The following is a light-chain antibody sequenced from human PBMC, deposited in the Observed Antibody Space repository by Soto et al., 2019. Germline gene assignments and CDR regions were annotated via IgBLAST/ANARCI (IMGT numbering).Light chain of an antibody. J-gene: IGKJ1*01. V-gene: IGKV1-5*03. CDR2: KAS. Sequence: DIQMTQSPSTLTASVGDRVTITCRASQSISNWLAWYQQKPGKAPKLLIYKASSLESGVPSRFSGSGSGTEFTLTIRSLQPDDFATYYCQQYNSSFGQGTKVEI. CDR3: QQYNSS. CDR1: QSISNW.